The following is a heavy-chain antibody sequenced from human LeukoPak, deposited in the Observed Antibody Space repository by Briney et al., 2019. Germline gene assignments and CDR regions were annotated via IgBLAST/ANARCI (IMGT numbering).Heavy chain of an antibody. J-gene: IGHJ4*02. CDR1: GYSITNGYN. CDR2: IYYSGTT. D-gene: IGHD3-22*01. CDR3: ARWDSSEDY. V-gene: IGHV4-38-2*02. Sequence: SDTLSLTCTVSGYSITNGYNWGWIRQSPVKGLEWIANIYYSGTTYYNPSLRSRVTMSVDTSKNQFSLRLTSVTAADTAVYYCARWDSSEDYWGQGTLVTVSS.